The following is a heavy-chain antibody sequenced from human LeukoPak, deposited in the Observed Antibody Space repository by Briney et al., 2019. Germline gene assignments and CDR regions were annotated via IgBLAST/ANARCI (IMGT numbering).Heavy chain of an antibody. Sequence: PGVSLRLSCVAAGFTFSSYWMHWVRQAPGKGLVWVSRIKSDGSTNYADSVKGRFTISRDNAKNTVSLQMDSLRAEDTGVYFCARAPSEIGGYYPEYFRHWGQGTLVTVSS. CDR1: GFTFSSYW. CDR3: ARAPSEIGGYYPEYFRH. V-gene: IGHV3-74*01. CDR2: IKSDGST. J-gene: IGHJ1*01. D-gene: IGHD3-22*01.